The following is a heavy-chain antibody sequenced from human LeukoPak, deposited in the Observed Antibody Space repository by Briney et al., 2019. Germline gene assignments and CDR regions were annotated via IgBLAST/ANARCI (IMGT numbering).Heavy chain of an antibody. CDR2: IYDSGTT. CDR3: ARDPGGYFFDY. J-gene: IGHJ4*02. CDR1: GGSISSYY. V-gene: IGHV4-59*01. D-gene: IGHD3-10*01. Sequence: SETLSLTCTVAGGSISSYYWSWIRQPPGKGLEWIGYIYDSGTTNYNPSLKSRVTVSVDTSKNQFSLKLSSVTAADTAVYYCARDPGGYFFDYWGQGTLVTVSS.